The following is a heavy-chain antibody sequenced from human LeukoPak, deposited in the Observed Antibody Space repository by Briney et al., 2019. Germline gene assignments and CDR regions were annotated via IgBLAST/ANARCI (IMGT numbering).Heavy chain of an antibody. V-gene: IGHV4-38-2*02. CDR3: ARSGGSYFYY. J-gene: IGHJ4*02. Sequence: PSETLSLTCTVSGYSISSDYYWDCIRQPPGKGLEWIGSIYHSGSTYYNPSLKSRVTISVDKSKNQFSLKLSSVTAADTAVYYCARSGGSYFYYWGQGTLVTVSS. D-gene: IGHD1-26*01. CDR1: GYSISSDYY. CDR2: IYHSGST.